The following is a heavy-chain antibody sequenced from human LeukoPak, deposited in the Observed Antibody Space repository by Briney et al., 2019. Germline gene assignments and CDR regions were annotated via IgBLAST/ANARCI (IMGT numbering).Heavy chain of an antibody. CDR3: ARGAVVVTAGGAFDI. CDR1: GGIFSSYA. J-gene: IGHJ3*02. D-gene: IGHD2-21*02. Sequence: GASVKVSCKASGGIFSSYAISWVRQAPGHGLEWMGRIIPIFGTANYAQKLQGRVTLTADKSTSTAYMELSSLRSEDTAVYYCARGAVVVTAGGAFDIWGQGTKVTVSS. CDR2: IIPIFGTA. V-gene: IGHV1-69*06.